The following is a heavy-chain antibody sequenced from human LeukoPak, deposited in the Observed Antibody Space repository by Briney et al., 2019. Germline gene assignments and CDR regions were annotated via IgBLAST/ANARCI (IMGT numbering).Heavy chain of an antibody. CDR1: GFTFSSHA. CDR2: ISSSGGST. CDR3: ARRAGGYSHPYDY. Sequence: GSLRLSCAASGFTFSSHAMTWVRQAPGKGLEWVSGISSSGGSTYYADSVKGRFTISRDNSKNTLYLQMNSLRAEDTAVYYCARRAGGYSHPYDYWGQGILVTVSS. J-gene: IGHJ4*02. V-gene: IGHV3-23*01. D-gene: IGHD4-23*01.